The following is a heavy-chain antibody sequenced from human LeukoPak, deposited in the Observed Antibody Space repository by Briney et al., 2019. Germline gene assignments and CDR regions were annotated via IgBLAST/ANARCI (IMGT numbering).Heavy chain of an antibody. CDR1: GGPFSGYY. J-gene: IGHJ5*02. CDR2: INHSGST. V-gene: IGHV4-34*01. CDR3: ARGRNYGGNRFAQIEFDP. Sequence: SETLSLTCAVYGGPFSGYYWSWIRQPPGKGLEWIGEINHSGSTNYNPSLKSRVTISVDTSKNQFSLKLSSVTAADTAVYYCARGRNYGGNRFAQIEFDPWGQGTLVTVSS. D-gene: IGHD4-23*01.